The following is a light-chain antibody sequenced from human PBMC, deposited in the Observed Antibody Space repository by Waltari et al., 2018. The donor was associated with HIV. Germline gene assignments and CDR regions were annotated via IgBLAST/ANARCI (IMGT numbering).Light chain of an antibody. CDR1: QSLLHSNGNNY. J-gene: IGKJ4*01. CDR3: MQPLQLPLT. V-gene: IGKV2-28*01. Sequence: EIVMTQSPLSLPVTPGEPASFSCRYSQSLLHSNGNNYLDWYLQRPGQSPHLLIDLGSTLAAGVPDRFSGSGSCTDFTLTISIVDAEDVGVYYCMQPLQLPLTFGGGTKVEIK. CDR2: LGS.